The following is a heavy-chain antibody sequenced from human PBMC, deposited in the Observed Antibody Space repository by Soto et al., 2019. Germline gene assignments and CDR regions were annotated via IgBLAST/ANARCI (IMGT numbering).Heavy chain of an antibody. CDR1: GFTFSSYA. CDR2: ISYDGSNK. D-gene: IGHD4-17*01. J-gene: IGHJ4*02. V-gene: IGHV3-30-3*01. CDR3: ARERDYGYYFDY. Sequence: GGSLRLSCAASGFTFSSYAMHWVRQAPGKGLEWVAVISYDGSNKYYADSVKGRFTISRDNSKNTLYLQMNSLRAEDTAVYYCARERDYGYYFDYWGQGTLVTVSS.